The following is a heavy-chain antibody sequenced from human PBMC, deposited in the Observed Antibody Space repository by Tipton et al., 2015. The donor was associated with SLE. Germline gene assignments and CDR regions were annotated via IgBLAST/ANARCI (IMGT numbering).Heavy chain of an antibody. J-gene: IGHJ4*02. Sequence: SLRLSCAASGFTFSSYGVHWVRQAPGKGLEWVAVIWYDGSNKYYADSVKGRFTISRDNSKNTLYLQMNSLRAEDTAVYYCARGSGSYGGPFDYWGQGTLVTVSS. CDR3: ARGSGSYGGPFDY. D-gene: IGHD1-26*01. CDR1: GFTFSSYG. CDR2: IWYDGSNK. V-gene: IGHV3-33*01.